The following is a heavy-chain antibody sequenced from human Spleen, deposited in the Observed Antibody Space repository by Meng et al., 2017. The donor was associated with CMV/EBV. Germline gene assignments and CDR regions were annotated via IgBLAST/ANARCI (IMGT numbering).Heavy chain of an antibody. CDR3: AREITGGYYSATSVYYSDY. V-gene: IGHV1-18*01. J-gene: IGHJ4*02. CDR1: GGTYSSFS. Sequence: SVKVSCKSSGGTYSSFSFSWMRQAPGQGLEWMGWISAYDGDTNYPKKFQGRVTMTTDTSTSTAYMELRSLRSDDTAVYYCAREITGGYYSATSVYYSDYWGQGTLVTVSS. CDR2: ISAYDGDT. D-gene: IGHD3-22*01.